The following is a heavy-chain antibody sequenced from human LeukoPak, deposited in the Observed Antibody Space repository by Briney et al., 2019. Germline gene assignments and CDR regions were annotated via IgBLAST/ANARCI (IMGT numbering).Heavy chain of an antibody. CDR3: ARGSFGVFDY. CDR1: GFTFTDYS. D-gene: IGHD3-10*01. CDR2: MNSDGSHI. Sequence: LTGGSLRLSCAASGFTFTDYSMNWVRQAPGKGLEWVSSMNSDGSHIYHAGSVEGRFTISRDNARNSLYLQMNGLRDEDTAVYYCARGSFGVFDYWGQGILVTVSS. J-gene: IGHJ4*02. V-gene: IGHV3-48*02.